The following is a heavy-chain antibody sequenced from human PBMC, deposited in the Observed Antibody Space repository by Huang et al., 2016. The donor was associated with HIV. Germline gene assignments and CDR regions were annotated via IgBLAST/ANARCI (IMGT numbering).Heavy chain of an antibody. Sequence: QLQLQESGPGLVKPSETLSLTCTVSGGSIRSDNYYWGWIRPPPGKGLEWIGSIYYSGSTYYNPSLKSRVTITVDTSKNQFSLKMRSGTAADTAVYYCARLPGSITMIRGVITDPYWGQGTLVTVSS. J-gene: IGHJ4*02. V-gene: IGHV4-39*01. D-gene: IGHD3-10*01. CDR2: IYYSGST. CDR1: GGSIRSDNYY. CDR3: ARLPGSITMIRGVITDPY.